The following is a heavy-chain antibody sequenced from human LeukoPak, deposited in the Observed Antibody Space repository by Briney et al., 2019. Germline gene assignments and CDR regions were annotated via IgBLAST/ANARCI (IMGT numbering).Heavy chain of an antibody. V-gene: IGHV3-21*01. Sequence: PGGSLRLSCAASGFTFSSYSMNWVRQAPGKGLEWVSSISSSSSYIYYADSVKGRFTISRDNAKNSLYLQMNSLRAEDTAVYYCARETKQRGYSGYDFWTYRVNFDYWGQGTLVTVSS. D-gene: IGHD5-12*01. CDR1: GFTFSSYS. J-gene: IGHJ4*02. CDR2: ISSSSSYI. CDR3: ARETKQRGYSGYDFWTYRVNFDY.